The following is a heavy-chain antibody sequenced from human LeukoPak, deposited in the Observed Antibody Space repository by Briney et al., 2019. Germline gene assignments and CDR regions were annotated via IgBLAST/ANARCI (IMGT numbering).Heavy chain of an antibody. CDR2: INPSGGST. D-gene: IGHD6-13*01. CDR3: ARAILARIAAAAIDY. Sequence: ASVKVSCKGSGYTFTSYYMHWVRQAPGQGLEWMGIINPSGGSTSYAQKFQGRVTMTRDTSTSTVYMELSSLRSEDTAVYYCARAILARIAAAAIDYWGQGTLVTVSS. V-gene: IGHV1-46*01. J-gene: IGHJ4*02. CDR1: GYTFTSYY.